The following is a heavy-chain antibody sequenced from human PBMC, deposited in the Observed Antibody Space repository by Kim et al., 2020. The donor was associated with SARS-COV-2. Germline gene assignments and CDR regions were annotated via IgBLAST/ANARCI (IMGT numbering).Heavy chain of an antibody. Sequence: DGETTYAQKCQGRVTMTEDKSTDTAYMELSSLRSEDTAVYYCVLWFGSPSWGQGTLVTVSS. CDR3: VLWFGSPS. V-gene: IGHV1-24*01. CDR2: DGET. J-gene: IGHJ5*02. D-gene: IGHD3-10*01.